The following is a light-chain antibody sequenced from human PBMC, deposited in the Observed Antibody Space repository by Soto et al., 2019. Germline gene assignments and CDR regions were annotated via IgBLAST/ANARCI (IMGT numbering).Light chain of an antibody. CDR2: GAS. J-gene: IGKJ3*01. CDR1: QSVSSSF. V-gene: IGKV3-20*01. CDR3: QQYGSSPRT. Sequence: EIVLTQSPGTLSLSPGERATLSCRASQSVSSSFLAWYQQKPGQAPRLLIYGASSRATGIPDRFSGGGSGTDFTLTISRLEPEDFAVYYCQQYGSSPRTFGPGTTVDI.